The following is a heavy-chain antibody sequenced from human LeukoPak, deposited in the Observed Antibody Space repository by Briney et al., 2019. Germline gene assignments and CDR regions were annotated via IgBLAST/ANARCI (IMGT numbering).Heavy chain of an antibody. D-gene: IGHD4-17*01. CDR3: ARFEVTTVTTGDY. J-gene: IGHJ4*02. Sequence: GGSLRLSCAASGFTFSSYGMHWVRQAPGEGLEWVAFIRYDGSNKYYADSVKGRFTISRDNSKNTLYLQMNSLRAEDTAVYYCARFEVTTVTTGDYWGQGTLVTVSS. V-gene: IGHV3-30*02. CDR1: GFTFSSYG. CDR2: IRYDGSNK.